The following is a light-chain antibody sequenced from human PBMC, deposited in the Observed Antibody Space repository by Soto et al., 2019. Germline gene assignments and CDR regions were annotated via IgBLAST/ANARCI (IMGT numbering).Light chain of an antibody. CDR1: KSDIGVYDF. J-gene: IGLJ1*01. CDR2: EVV. Sequence: QSALTQPPSASGSPGQSVTISCTGTKSDIGVYDFVSWYQHHPGKAPRLIIYEVVQRPSGVPDRFSGSKSGNTASLTVSGLQAADEADYFCKSYAGSNTYVFGRGTKGTVL. V-gene: IGLV2-8*01. CDR3: KSYAGSNTYV.